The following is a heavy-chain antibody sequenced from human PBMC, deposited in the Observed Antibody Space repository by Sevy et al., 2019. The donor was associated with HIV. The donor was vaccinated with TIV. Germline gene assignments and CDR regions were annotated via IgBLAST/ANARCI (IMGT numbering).Heavy chain of an antibody. CDR3: ARFFVVPAAIWSTDNWFDP. D-gene: IGHD2-2*02. J-gene: IGHJ5*02. CDR2: IYYSGST. Sequence: SETLSLTCTVSGGSISSGGYYWSWIRQHPGKGLEWIGYIYYSGSTYYNPSLKSRVTISVDTSKNQFSLKLSLVTAADTAVYYCARFFVVPAAIWSTDNWFDPWGQGTLVTVSS. V-gene: IGHV4-31*03. CDR1: GGSISSGGYY.